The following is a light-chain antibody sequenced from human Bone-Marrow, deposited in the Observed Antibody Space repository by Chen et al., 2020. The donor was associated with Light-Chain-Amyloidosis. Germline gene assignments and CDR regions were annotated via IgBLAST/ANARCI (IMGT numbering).Light chain of an antibody. V-gene: IGKV1-6*02. CDR2: SAS. J-gene: IGKJ2*01. Sequence: AIQMTQSPSSLSAFVGDRVTITCRASQAIRSDLGWYQQKPGKAPNLLIYSASTVQTGVSSRFSGSGSGTNFTLTISSLQPEDFATYYCLQDYSYPHTFGQGTKLEI. CDR3: LQDYSYPHT. CDR1: QAIRSD.